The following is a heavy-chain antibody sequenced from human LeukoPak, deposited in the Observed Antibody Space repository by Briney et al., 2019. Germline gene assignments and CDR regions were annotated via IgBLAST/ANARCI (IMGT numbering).Heavy chain of an antibody. J-gene: IGHJ5*02. CDR1: GFTFSSYA. D-gene: IGHD6-19*01. Sequence: GGSLRLSCAASGFTFSSYAMSWVRQAPGKGLEWVSGISGSSGSTYYADSVKGRFTISRDNSKNTLYLQMNSLRAEDTAVYYCAKLIAVDDWFDPWGQGTLVTVSS. CDR3: AKLIAVDDWFDP. CDR2: ISGSSGST. V-gene: IGHV3-23*01.